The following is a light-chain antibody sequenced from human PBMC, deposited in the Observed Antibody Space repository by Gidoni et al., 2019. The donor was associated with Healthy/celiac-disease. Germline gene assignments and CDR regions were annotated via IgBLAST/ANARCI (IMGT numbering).Light chain of an antibody. J-gene: IGKJ1*01. V-gene: IGKV3-15*01. CDR1: QSVSSN. CDR3: QQYNNWPPWT. Sequence: IVLTHSPATLSVSPGERATLSCSASQSVSSNLAWYQQKPGQAPRRLIYGAATRATGIPARFSGSGSGTEFTLTISSLQSEDFAVYYCQQYNNWPPWTFXQXTKVEIK. CDR2: GAA.